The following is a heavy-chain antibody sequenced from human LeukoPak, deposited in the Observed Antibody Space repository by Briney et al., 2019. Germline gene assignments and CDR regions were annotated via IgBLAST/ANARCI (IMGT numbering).Heavy chain of an antibody. CDR2: ISGSGGST. D-gene: IGHD3-10*01. CDR1: GFTFSSYA. CDR3: AKGRAQARITMVRGVIIPPGYFDY. Sequence: GGSLRLSCAASGFTFSSYAMSWVRQAPGKGLEWVSAISGSGGSTYYADSVKGRFTISRDNSKNTLYLQMNSLRAEDTAVYYCAKGRAQARITMVRGVIIPPGYFDYWGQGTLVTVSS. V-gene: IGHV3-23*01. J-gene: IGHJ4*02.